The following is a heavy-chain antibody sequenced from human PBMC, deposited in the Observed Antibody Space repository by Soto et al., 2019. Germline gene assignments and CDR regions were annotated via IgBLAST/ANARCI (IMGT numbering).Heavy chain of an antibody. Sequence: SVKVSCKHSGGTFSNDAISWVRQAPGQGLEWMGGIIPIYGTTHYAQKFQDRVKLTADESTGTAYMELSSLRSEDTGVYYCAGDGMGTIVGGMDVWGQGTTVTVSS. J-gene: IGHJ6*02. CDR2: IIPIYGTT. CDR3: AGDGMGTIVGGMDV. V-gene: IGHV1-69*13. CDR1: GGTFSNDA. D-gene: IGHD7-27*01.